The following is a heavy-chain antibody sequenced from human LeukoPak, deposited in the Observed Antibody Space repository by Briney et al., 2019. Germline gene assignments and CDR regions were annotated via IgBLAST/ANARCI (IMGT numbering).Heavy chain of an antibody. J-gene: IGHJ4*02. D-gene: IGHD3-22*01. CDR1: GGSISSSSYY. V-gene: IGHV4-39*01. CDR2: IYYSGST. CDR3: ARHAHNYYDSSGYLRED. Sequence: SETLSLTCTVSGGSISSSSYYWGWIRQPPGKGLEWIGSIYYSGSTYYNPSLKSRVTISVDTSKNQFSLKPSSVTAADTAVYYCARHAHNYYDSSGYLREDWGQGTLVTVSS.